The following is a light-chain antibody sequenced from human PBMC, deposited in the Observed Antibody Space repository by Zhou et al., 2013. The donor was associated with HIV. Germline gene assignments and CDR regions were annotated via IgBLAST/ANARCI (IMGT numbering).Light chain of an antibody. Sequence: AIRMTQSPSSFSASTGDRVTITCRASQGISSYLAWYQQKPGKAPKLLIYAASTLQSGVQSRFSGSGSGTDFTLTISSLQPDDFATYYCQQYKSYLPTFGGGTKVEIK. CDR2: AAS. V-gene: IGKV1-8*01. CDR3: QQYKSYLPT. J-gene: IGKJ4*01. CDR1: QGISSY.